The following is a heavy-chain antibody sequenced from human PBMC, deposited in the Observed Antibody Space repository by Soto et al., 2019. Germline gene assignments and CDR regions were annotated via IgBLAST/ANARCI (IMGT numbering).Heavy chain of an antibody. V-gene: IGHV3-30*18. CDR2: ISNDGSVK. CDR3: AKDVVVGATPGLGDYYYYYGMDV. D-gene: IGHD1-26*01. Sequence: QVQLVESGGGVVQPGRSLRLSCAASGFSITTYGMHWVRQAPGKGLEWVAVISNDGSVKYYGDSVKGRFTISRDNSKNTLYLQMNSLRAEDTAVYYCAKDVVVGATPGLGDYYYYYGMDVWGQGTTVTVSS. J-gene: IGHJ6*02. CDR1: GFSITTYG.